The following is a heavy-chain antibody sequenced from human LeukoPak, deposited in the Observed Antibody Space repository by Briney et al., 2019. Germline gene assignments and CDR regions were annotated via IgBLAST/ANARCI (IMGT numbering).Heavy chain of an antibody. D-gene: IGHD6-13*01. J-gene: IGHJ4*02. CDR2: INGNTGDT. CDR1: GYTFTGHY. CDR3: AREYSSSLFDY. Sequence: ASVMVSCKASGYTFTGHYVHWVRQAPGQGLEWMGWINGNTGDTNYAQRFQGRVTMIRETSISTMYMELSRLRSDDTAVYYCAREYSSSLFDYWGQGTLVTVSS. V-gene: IGHV1-2*02.